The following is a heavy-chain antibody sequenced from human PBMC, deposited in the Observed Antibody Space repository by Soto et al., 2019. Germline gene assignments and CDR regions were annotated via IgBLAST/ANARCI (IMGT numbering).Heavy chain of an antibody. D-gene: IGHD2-21*02. Sequence: QITLKESGPTLVKPTQTLTLTCTFSGFSRSTGGVGVGWIRQPPGKALEWLALIYWDNDKRYSPSLRSRLTLTKDTSKNQVVLTMTNMDPVDTATYYCVHSRCGGDCLRAYSSHYYYGMDVWGQGTTVTVFS. V-gene: IGHV2-5*02. CDR1: GFSRSTGGVG. CDR2: IYWDNDK. CDR3: VHSRCGGDCLRAYSSHYYYGMDV. J-gene: IGHJ6*02.